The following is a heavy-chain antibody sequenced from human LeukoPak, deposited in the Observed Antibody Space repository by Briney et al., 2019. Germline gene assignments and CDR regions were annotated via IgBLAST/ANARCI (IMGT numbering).Heavy chain of an antibody. V-gene: IGHV3-64*01. CDR2: ISSNGGST. J-gene: IGHJ4*02. D-gene: IGHD5-18*01. CDR1: GFTFSSYA. Sequence: PGGSLRLSCAASGFTFSSYAMHWVRQAPGKGLEYVSAISSNGGSTYYANSVKGRFTISRDNSKNTLYLQMGSLRAEDTAVYYCTRERYSYGFFDYWGQGTLVTVSS. CDR3: TRERYSYGFFDY.